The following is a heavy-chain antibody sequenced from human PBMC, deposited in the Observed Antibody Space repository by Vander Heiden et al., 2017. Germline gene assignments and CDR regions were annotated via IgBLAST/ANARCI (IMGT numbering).Heavy chain of an antibody. J-gene: IGHJ3*01. D-gene: IGHD4-17*01. CDR1: GYKFRSYW. V-gene: IGHV5-51*03. CDR2: TYPDDSDT. CDR3: AKTRSDYNDASDF. Sequence: EVQLVQSGAEGKAPGESLQISCMASGYKFRSYWIAWVRERPGKGLEWMGVTYPDDSDTRYNQSFQGQVTISVDKSINTAYLRWSSLKASDTAVYYCAKTRSDYNDASDFWGQGTMVRVSS.